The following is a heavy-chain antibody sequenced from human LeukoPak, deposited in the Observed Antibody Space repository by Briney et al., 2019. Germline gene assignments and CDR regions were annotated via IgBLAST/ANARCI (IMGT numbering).Heavy chain of an antibody. CDR2: INHSGST. V-gene: IGHV4-34*01. CDR1: GGSFSGYY. J-gene: IGHJ4*02. CDR3: ARVVVITKDIDY. D-gene: IGHD3-22*01. Sequence: SETLSLTCAVYGGSFSGYYWNWIRQPPGKGLEWIGEINHSGSTNYNPSLKSRVTISVDTPKNQFSLKLSSVTAADTAVYYCARVVVITKDIDYWGQGTLVTVSS.